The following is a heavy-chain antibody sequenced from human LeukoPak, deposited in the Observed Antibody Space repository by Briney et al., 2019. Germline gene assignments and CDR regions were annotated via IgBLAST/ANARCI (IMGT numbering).Heavy chain of an antibody. J-gene: IGHJ6*02. CDR1: GYTFTSYY. D-gene: IGHD4-17*01. CDR2: INPSGGST. V-gene: IGHV1-46*01. CDR3: ARVNYGDYDYYYGMDV. Sequence: ASVKVSCKASGYTFTSYYMHWVRQAPGQGLEWMGIINPSGGSTSYAQKFQGRVTMTRDTSTSTVYMELSSLRSEDTAVYYCARVNYGDYDYYYGMDVWGQGTTVTVSS.